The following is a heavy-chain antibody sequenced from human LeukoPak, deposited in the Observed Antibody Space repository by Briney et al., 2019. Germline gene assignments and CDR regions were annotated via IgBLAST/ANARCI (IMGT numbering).Heavy chain of an antibody. CDR1: SGSISSSNW. Sequence: PSETLSLTCAVSSGSISSSNWWSWVRQPPGKGLEWIGEIYHSGSTNYNPSLKSRVTISVDKSKNQFSLKLSSVTAADTAVYYCARSVTLYSIEPNWFDPWGQGTLVTVSS. J-gene: IGHJ5*02. V-gene: IGHV4-4*02. D-gene: IGHD4-11*01. CDR2: IYHSGST. CDR3: ARSVTLYSIEPNWFDP.